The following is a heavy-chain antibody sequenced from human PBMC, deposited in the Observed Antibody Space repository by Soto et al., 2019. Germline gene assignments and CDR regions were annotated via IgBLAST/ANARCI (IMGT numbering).Heavy chain of an antibody. CDR2: IHHSGRT. Sequence: QLQLQESGSGLVKPSQTLSLTCAVSGGSISSGGYSWSWIRQPPGKGLEGLGYIHHSGRTYYNPSLKSRVTIPVDRSKNQFSLTLSSVTAADTAVYYCASFRNIVDHWGQGTLVTVSS. V-gene: IGHV4-30-2*01. J-gene: IGHJ4*02. CDR1: GGSISSGGYS. D-gene: IGHD1-1*01. CDR3: ASFRNIVDH.